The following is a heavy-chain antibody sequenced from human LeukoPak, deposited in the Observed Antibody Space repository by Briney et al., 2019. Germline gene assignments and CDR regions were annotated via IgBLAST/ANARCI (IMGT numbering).Heavy chain of an antibody. Sequence: SVKVSCKASGGTFNSFGINWVRQAPGQGLEWLGRIIPIVGITNYAQKFRGRVTIIADNSTRTAYMELSSLTSEDTAVYYCARGLHFTMVRGGTTNYYYGMDVWGQGTSVTVSS. V-gene: IGHV1-69*04. J-gene: IGHJ6*02. D-gene: IGHD3-10*01. CDR3: ARGLHFTMVRGGTTNYYYGMDV. CDR1: GGTFNSFG. CDR2: IIPIVGIT.